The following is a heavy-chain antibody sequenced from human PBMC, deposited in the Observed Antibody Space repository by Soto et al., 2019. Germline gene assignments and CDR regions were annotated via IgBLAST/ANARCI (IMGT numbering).Heavy chain of an antibody. Sequence: PSETLSLTCAVYGGSFSGYYWSWIRQPPGKGLEWIGEINHSGSTNYNPSLKSRVTISVDTSKNQFSLKLSSVTAADTAVYYCARAQRPVYNLFDPWGQGTLVTVSS. CDR1: GGSFSGYY. CDR3: ARAQRPVYNLFDP. V-gene: IGHV4-34*01. D-gene: IGHD1-20*01. J-gene: IGHJ5*02. CDR2: INHSGST.